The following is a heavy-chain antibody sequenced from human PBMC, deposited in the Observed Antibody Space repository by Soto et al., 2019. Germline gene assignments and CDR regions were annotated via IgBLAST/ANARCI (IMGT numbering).Heavy chain of an antibody. D-gene: IGHD3-3*01. CDR1: GLIVNKIF. CDR3: ARDILGGSYDFSH. Sequence: EVQLMESGGGLVQPGGSLSLSCQASGLIVNKIFMTWVRQPPGKGLEWLSTISSDDNTYYADSVKGRFTISRDSSKNTLYLQMNSLRAEDTAVYHCARDILGGSYDFSHGGQGTLVTVSS. J-gene: IGHJ1*01. CDR2: ISSDDNT. V-gene: IGHV3-66*01.